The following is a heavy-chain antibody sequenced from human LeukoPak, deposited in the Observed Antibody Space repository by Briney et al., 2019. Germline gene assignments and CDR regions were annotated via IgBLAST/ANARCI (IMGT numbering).Heavy chain of an antibody. V-gene: IGHV4-34*01. CDR1: GGSFSGYY. CDR2: INHSGST. D-gene: IGHD3-10*01. CDR3: ARERNYYGSGSYAVDFDY. Sequence: SETLSLTCAVYGGSFSGYYWSWIRQPPGKGLEWIGEINHSGSTNYNPSLKSRVTISVDTSKNQFSLKLSSVTAADTAVYYCARERNYYGSGSYAVDFDYWGQGTLVTVSS. J-gene: IGHJ4*02.